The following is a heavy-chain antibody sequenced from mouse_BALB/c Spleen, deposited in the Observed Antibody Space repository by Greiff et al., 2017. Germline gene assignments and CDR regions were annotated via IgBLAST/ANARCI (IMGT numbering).Heavy chain of an antibody. CDR3: ASHYGNYYYAMDY. D-gene: IGHD2-1*01. CDR1: GYTFTSYW. CDR2: INPSTGYT. Sequence: QVQLKESGAELAKPGASVKMSCKASGYTFTSYWMHWVKQRPGQGLEWIGYINPSTGYTEYNQKFKDKATLTADKSSSTAYMQLSSLTSEDSAVYYCASHYGNYYYAMDYWGQGTSVTVSS. V-gene: IGHV1-7*01. J-gene: IGHJ4*01.